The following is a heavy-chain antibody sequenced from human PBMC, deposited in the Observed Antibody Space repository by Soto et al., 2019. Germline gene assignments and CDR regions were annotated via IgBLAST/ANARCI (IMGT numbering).Heavy chain of an antibody. CDR3: AKDKCGSASCRWGYFHH. V-gene: IGHV3-23*01. D-gene: IGHD2-2*01. CDR2: ISGDVNRI. J-gene: IGHJ1*01. Sequence: PGGSLRLSCAASGFTFSSNTLTWVRQAPGKGLEWVSSISGDVNRIHYADSVKGRFTISRDNSKNALYLQMNTLRAEDTAVYYCAKDKCGSASCRWGYFHHWGQGILVTVSS. CDR1: GFTFSSNT.